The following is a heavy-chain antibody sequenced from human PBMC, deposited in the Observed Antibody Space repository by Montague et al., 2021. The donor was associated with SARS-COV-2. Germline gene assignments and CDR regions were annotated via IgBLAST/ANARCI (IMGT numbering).Heavy chain of an antibody. CDR3: ARQLPSCCSTNKCYPYYFDV. CDR2: ISYAGRT. J-gene: IGHJ4*02. D-gene: IGHD2-2*01. V-gene: IGHV4-39*01. Sequence: SETLSLTCTVYGRSISRPDHYWGWIRQSPGTVLEWIGSISYAGRTYYNPSLRSRVSFSMDTSKNHFSLSLNSVTAADTAVYFCARQLPSCCSTNKCYPYYFDVWGQGAMVTVSS. CDR1: GRSISRPDHY.